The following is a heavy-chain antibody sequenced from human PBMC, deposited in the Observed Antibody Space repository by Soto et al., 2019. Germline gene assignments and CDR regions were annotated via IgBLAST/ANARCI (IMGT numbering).Heavy chain of an antibody. J-gene: IGHJ4*02. CDR1: GGTISSYA. CDR2: IIPIFGTA. Sequence: SVKVSCKASGGTISSYAISWVRQAPGQGLEWMGGIIPIFGTANYAQKFQGRVTITADESTSTAYMELSSLRSEDTAVYYCAREQYSYGPGPFDYWGQGTLVTVSS. D-gene: IGHD5-18*01. V-gene: IGHV1-69*13. CDR3: AREQYSYGPGPFDY.